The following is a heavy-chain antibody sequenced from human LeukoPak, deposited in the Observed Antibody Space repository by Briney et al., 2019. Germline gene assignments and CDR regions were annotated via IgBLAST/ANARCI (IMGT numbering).Heavy chain of an antibody. CDR2: ISSSSSCI. Sequence: GGSLRLSCAASGFTFSSYSMNWVRQAPGKGLEWVSSISSSSSCIYYADSVKGRFTISRDNAKNSLYLQMNSLRAEDTAVYYCARDGNGYYDSSGSPDYWGQGTLVTVSS. CDR1: GFTFSSYS. D-gene: IGHD3-22*01. CDR3: ARDGNGYYDSSGSPDY. V-gene: IGHV3-21*01. J-gene: IGHJ4*02.